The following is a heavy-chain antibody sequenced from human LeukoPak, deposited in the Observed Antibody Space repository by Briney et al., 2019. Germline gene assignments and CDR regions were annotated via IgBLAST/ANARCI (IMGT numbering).Heavy chain of an antibody. J-gene: IGHJ4*02. CDR2: ISGSGGST. Sequence: TGGSLRLSCAASGFTFSSYAMSWVRQAPGKGLEWVSAISGSGGSTYYADSVKGRFTISRDNSKNTLYLQMNSLRAEDTAVYYCAKDQSVGDYFDYWGQGTLVTVSS. CDR3: AKDQSVGDYFDY. V-gene: IGHV3-23*01. CDR1: GFTFSSYA. D-gene: IGHD1-26*01.